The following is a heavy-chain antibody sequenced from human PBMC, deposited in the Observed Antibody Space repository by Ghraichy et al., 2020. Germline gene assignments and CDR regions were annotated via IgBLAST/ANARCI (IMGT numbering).Heavy chain of an antibody. CDR2: IKSKTDGGTT. V-gene: IGHV3-15*01. D-gene: IGHD3-9*01. Sequence: LSLTCAASGFTFSNAWMSWVRQAPGKGLEWVGRIKSKTDGGTTDYAAPVKGRFTISRDDSKNTLYLQMNSLKTEDTAVYYCTTDPFDYDILTPIDYWGQGTLVTVSS. CDR3: TTDPFDYDILTPIDY. CDR1: GFTFSNAW. J-gene: IGHJ4*02.